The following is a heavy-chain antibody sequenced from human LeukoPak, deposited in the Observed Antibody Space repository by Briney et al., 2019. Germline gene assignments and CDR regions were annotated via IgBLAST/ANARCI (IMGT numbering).Heavy chain of an antibody. V-gene: IGHV4-34*01. D-gene: IGHD3-10*01. Sequence: PSETLSLTCAVSGVSLSGYYWGWIRQTPGKGLEWIGEINHSGRTNYNPSLKSRVTISADTSKNQFSLELRSVTAADPAVYYCARAYYSTSWFPHWGQGALVTVSS. J-gene: IGHJ5*02. CDR1: GVSLSGYY. CDR3: ARAYYSTSWFPH. CDR2: INHSGRT.